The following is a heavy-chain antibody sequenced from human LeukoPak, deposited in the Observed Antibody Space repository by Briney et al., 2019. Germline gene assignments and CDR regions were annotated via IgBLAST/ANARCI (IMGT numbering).Heavy chain of an antibody. V-gene: IGHV3-48*01. J-gene: IGHJ3*02. CDR2: ISSSSSTI. D-gene: IGHD3-3*01. CDR3: ARGWYYDFWSGYQNDAFDI. Sequence: GGSLRLSCAASGFTFSSYSMNWVRQAPGKGLEWVSYISSSSSTIYYADSVKGRFTISRDNAKNSLYLQMNSLRAEDTAVYYCARGWYYDFWSGYQNDAFDIWGQGTMVTVSS. CDR1: GFTFSSYS.